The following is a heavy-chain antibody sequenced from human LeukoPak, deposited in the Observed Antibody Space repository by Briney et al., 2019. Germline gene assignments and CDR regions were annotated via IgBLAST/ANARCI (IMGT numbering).Heavy chain of an antibody. V-gene: IGHV3-7*01. CDR2: MNEGGNQK. CDR1: GFILNNYR. CDR3: AKHQPGQRTVDY. Sequence: GVSLTLPCAASGFILNNYRMTWVRQAPGKGLVGVAIMNEGGNQKYYVDSVKGRFTISRDNAENSLYLQMNSLTAADTAVYFCAKHQPGQRTVDYWGQGTLVTVSS. J-gene: IGHJ4*02.